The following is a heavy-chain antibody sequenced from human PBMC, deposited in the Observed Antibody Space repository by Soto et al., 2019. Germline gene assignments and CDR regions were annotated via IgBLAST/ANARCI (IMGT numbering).Heavy chain of an antibody. J-gene: IGHJ4*02. V-gene: IGHV3-15*07. Sequence: GGYLRLSCAASGFTWSNAWLNWVGQAPGEGVEGVGRIKSKPDGGTTDYAAPVKGRFTISRDDSKNTLYLQMNSLKTEDTAVYYCTTDPDNYGYECGYWGQGTLVTVSS. CDR2: IKSKPDGGTT. CDR3: TTDPDNYGYECGY. D-gene: IGHD5-18*01. CDR1: GFTWSNAW.